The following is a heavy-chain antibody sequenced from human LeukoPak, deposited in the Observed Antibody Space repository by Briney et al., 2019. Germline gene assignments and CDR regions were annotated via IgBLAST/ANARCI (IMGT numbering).Heavy chain of an antibody. J-gene: IGHJ3*02. Sequence: SETLSLTCAVYGGSFSGYYWSWIRQPPGKGLEWIGEINHSGSTNYNPSLKSPVTISVDTSKNQFSLKLSSVTAADTAVYYCARVGSSAIVVPAATDAFDIWGQGTMVTVSS. D-gene: IGHD2-2*01. CDR3: ARVGSSAIVVPAATDAFDI. V-gene: IGHV4-34*01. CDR1: GGSFSGYY. CDR2: INHSGST.